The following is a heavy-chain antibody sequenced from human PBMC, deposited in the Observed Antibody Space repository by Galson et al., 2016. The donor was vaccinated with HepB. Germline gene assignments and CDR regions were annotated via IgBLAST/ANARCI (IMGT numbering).Heavy chain of an antibody. CDR2: ISGGSRTI. CDR1: VSGCTFSRYA. Sequence: SLRLSCAASVSGCTFSRYAMSWVRQAPGKGLEWVSVISGGSRTIKYADSVKGRFTISRDNAKKSLSLQVNILRAEDTAVYYCARASMIDVFFFDHWGQGAPVTVSS. CDR3: ARASMIDVFFFDH. J-gene: IGHJ4*02. V-gene: IGHV3-48*04. D-gene: IGHD3-22*01.